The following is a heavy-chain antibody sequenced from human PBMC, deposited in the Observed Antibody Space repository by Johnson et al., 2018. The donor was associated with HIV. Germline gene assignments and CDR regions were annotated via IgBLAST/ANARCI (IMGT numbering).Heavy chain of an antibody. J-gene: IGHJ3*02. V-gene: IGHV3-9*01. D-gene: IGHD2-15*01. Sequence: VQLVESGGGVVQPGGSLRLSCAASGFTFDDYAMHWVRQAPGKGLEWVSGISWNSGSIGYADSVTGRFTISRDNAKNSLYLQMNSLRAEDTALYYCAKDRRYCSCGSCYHDAFDIWGQGTMVTVSS. CDR1: GFTFDDYA. CDR2: ISWNSGSI. CDR3: AKDRRYCSCGSCYHDAFDI.